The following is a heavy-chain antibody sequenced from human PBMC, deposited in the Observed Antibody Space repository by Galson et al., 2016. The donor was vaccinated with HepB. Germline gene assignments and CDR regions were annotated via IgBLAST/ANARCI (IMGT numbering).Heavy chain of an antibody. V-gene: IGHV3-23*01. Sequence: SLRLSCAASGFTFSNYAVSWVRQAPGKGLEWVSRISGGGGSTHYADSVKGRFTISRENSKNTLYLQMNSLRAEDTAAYYCAKETYYDFLSGYYCNYYYGVDAWGQGTTVTVSS. CDR1: GFTFSNYA. CDR2: ISGGGGST. CDR3: AKETYYDFLSGYYCNYYYGVDA. D-gene: IGHD3-3*01. J-gene: IGHJ6*02.